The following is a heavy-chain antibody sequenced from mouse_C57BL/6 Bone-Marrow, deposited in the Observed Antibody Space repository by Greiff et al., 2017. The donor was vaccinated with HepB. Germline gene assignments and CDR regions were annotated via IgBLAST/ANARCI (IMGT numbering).Heavy chain of an antibody. D-gene: IGHD1-1*01. CDR2: IWSGGST. CDR1: GFSLTSYG. Sequence: VQLVESGPGLVQPSQSLSITCTVSGFSLTSYGVHWVRQPPGKGLEWLGVIWSGGSTDYNAAFISRLSISKDNSKSQVFFKMNSLQADDTAIYYCAKDYGSPSYWYFDVWGTGTTVTVSS. J-gene: IGHJ1*03. V-gene: IGHV2-4*01. CDR3: AKDYGSPSYWYFDV.